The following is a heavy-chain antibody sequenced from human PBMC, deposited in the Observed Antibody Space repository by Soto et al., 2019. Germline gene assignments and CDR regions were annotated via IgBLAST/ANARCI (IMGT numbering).Heavy chain of an antibody. CDR1: GGTFSSYT. J-gene: IGHJ5*02. CDR3: AGLKQDYEVA. Sequence: SVKVSCKASGGTFSSYTISLVRQAPGQGHEWMGRIIPTLGIANYAQKFQGRVTITGDNSISTAYMELSSLRSEDTAVCYCAGLKQDYEVAWGQGTLVTVSS. CDR2: IIPTLGIA. D-gene: IGHD3-16*01. V-gene: IGHV1-69*02.